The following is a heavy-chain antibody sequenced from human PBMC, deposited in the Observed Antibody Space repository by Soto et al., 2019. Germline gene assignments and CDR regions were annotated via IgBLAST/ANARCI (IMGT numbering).Heavy chain of an antibody. CDR3: ARVPSPFDYYYAMDV. CDR2: IFSSGTT. D-gene: IGHD3-9*01. CDR1: GDSISSGNKY. J-gene: IGHJ6*02. V-gene: IGHV4-30-4*01. Sequence: SESLSLTCTVSGDSISSGNKYWSWIRQPPGKGLEWIGYIFSSGTTYYNPSLKSRLTMSLDASQNQFYLKLNSLTDADTAVYFCARVPSPFDYYYAMDVWGQGTTVTVSS.